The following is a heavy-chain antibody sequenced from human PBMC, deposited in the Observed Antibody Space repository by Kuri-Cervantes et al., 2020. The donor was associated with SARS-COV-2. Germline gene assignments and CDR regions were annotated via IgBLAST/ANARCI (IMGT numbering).Heavy chain of an antibody. D-gene: IGHD4-17*01. CDR1: GFTVSSNY. J-gene: IGHJ6*02. CDR3: ARERYGDYVSPYHDYGMDV. CDR2: PYSGGSA. V-gene: IGHV3-53*01. Sequence: GGSLRLSCVASGFTVSSNYMTWVRLAPGKGLDWVSIPYSGGSAVYADSVKGRFTISRDSSKNMLYLQMNSLRAEDTAVYYCARERYGDYVSPYHDYGMDVWVQGTTVTVSS.